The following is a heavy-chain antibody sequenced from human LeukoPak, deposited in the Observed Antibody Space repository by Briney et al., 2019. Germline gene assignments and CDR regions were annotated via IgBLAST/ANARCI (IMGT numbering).Heavy chain of an antibody. CDR1: GFTFCSYA. J-gene: IGHJ4*02. CDR3: VKELQLGIVGATTFDY. CDR2: ISSNGGST. V-gene: IGHV3-64D*06. Sequence: PPGGSLRPSYSASGFTFCSYAMHWVRQAPGKGLEYVSAISSNGGSTYYADSVKGRFTISRDNSKNTLYLQMSSLRAEDTAVYYCVKELQLGIVGATTFDYWGQGALVTVSS. D-gene: IGHD1-26*01.